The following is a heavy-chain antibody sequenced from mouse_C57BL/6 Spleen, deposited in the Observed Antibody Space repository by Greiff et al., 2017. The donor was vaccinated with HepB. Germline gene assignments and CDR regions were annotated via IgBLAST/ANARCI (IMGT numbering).Heavy chain of an antibody. CDR3: ARPLHY. CDR1: GYAFTNYL. CDR2: INPGSGGT. V-gene: IGHV1-54*01. J-gene: IGHJ2*01. Sequence: QVQLKESGAELVRPGTSVKVSCKASGYAFTNYLIEWVKQRPGQGLEWIGVINPGSGGTNYNEKFKGKATLTADKSSSTAYMQLSSLTSEDSAVYFCARPLHYWGQGTTLTVSS.